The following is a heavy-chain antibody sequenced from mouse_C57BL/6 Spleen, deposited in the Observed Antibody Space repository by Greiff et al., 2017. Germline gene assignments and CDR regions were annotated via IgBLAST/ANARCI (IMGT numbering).Heavy chain of an antibody. D-gene: IGHD4-1*01. CDR3: TTGPSNPRFAY. J-gene: IGHJ3*01. Sequence: VQLQESGAELVRPGASVKLSCTASGFNIKDYYMHWVKQRPEQGLEWIGRIDPEDGDTEYAPKFQGKATVTADTSSNTAYLQLSSLTSEDTAVYYCTTGPSNPRFAYWGQGTLVTVSA. V-gene: IGHV14-1*01. CDR1: GFNIKDYY. CDR2: IDPEDGDT.